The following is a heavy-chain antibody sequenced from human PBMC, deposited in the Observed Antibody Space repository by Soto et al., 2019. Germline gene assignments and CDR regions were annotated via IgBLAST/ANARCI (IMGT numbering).Heavy chain of an antibody. D-gene: IGHD2-15*01. Sequence: EVQLVESGGGLVQPGGSLRLSCAASGFTFSSYWMHWVRQAPGKGLVWVSRINSDGSSTSYADSVKGRVTISRDNAKNTLYLQMNSLRAEDTDVYYCVRTSLVVAAATREDYWGQGTLVTVSS. CDR2: INSDGSST. V-gene: IGHV3-74*01. CDR3: VRTSLVVAAATREDY. J-gene: IGHJ4*02. CDR1: GFTFSSYW.